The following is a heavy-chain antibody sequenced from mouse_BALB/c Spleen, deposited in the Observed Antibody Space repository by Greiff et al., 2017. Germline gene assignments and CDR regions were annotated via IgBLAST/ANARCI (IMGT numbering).Heavy chain of an antibody. CDR2: IWGGGST. J-gene: IGHJ3*01. Sequence: VQVVESGPGLVAPSQSLSITCTVSGFSLTDYGVSWIRQPPGKGLEWLGVIWGGGSTYYNSALKSRLSISKDNSKSQVFLKMNSLQTDDTAMYYCAKQAYGSSYAFAYWGQGTLVTVSA. CDR1: GFSLTDYG. V-gene: IGHV2-6-5*01. CDR3: AKQAYGSSYAFAY. D-gene: IGHD1-1*01.